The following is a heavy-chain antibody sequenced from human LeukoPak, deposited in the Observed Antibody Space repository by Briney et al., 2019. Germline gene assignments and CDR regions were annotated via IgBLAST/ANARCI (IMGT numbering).Heavy chain of an antibody. J-gene: IGHJ6*02. V-gene: IGHV3-30-3*01. CDR2: ISYDGSNK. Sequence: EAGGSLRLSCAASGFTFSSYAMHWVRQAPGKGLEWVAVISYDGSNKYYADSVKGRFTISRDNSKNTLYLQMNSLRAEDTAVYYCASPLPAAMPTDYYGMDVWGQGTTVTVSS. CDR1: GFTFSSYA. CDR3: ASPLPAAMPTDYYGMDV. D-gene: IGHD2-2*01.